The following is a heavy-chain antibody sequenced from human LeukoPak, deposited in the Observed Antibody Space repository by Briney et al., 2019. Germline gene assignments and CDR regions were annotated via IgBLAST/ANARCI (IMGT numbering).Heavy chain of an antibody. CDR2: INPNSGGT. J-gene: IGHJ4*02. CDR1: GYTFTGYY. CDR3: ARERSVYFDY. V-gene: IGHV1-2*04. Sequence: GASVKVSCKASGYTFTGYYMHWVQQAPGQGLEWMGWINPNSGGTNYAQKFQGWVTMTRDTSISTAYMELSRLRSDDTAVYYCARERSVYFDYWGQGTLVTVSS.